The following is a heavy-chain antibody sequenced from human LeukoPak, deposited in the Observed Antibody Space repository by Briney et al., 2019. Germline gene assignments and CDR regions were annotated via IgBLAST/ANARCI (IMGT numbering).Heavy chain of an antibody. CDR2: ISWSSGDI. V-gene: IGHV3-9*01. Sequence: PGRSLRLSCAASGFTFDDYAMHWVRQAPGKGLEWVSGISWSSGDIGYVDSVKGRFTISRDNAKNSLYLQMNSLRAEDTALYYCAKVSGYSYGFFDYWGQGTLVTVSS. D-gene: IGHD5-18*01. CDR1: GFTFDDYA. J-gene: IGHJ4*02. CDR3: AKVSGYSYGFFDY.